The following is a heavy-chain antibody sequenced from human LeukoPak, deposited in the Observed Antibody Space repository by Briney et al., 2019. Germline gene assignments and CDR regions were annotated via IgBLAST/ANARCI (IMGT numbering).Heavy chain of an antibody. V-gene: IGHV3-23*01. J-gene: IGHJ4*02. CDR3: AKGSMVGASNFDY. D-gene: IGHD1-26*01. CDR2: ISGSGGST. Sequence: AISGSGGSTYYADSVKGRFTISRDNSKNTLYLQINSLRAEDTAVYYCAKGSMVGASNFDYWGQGTLVTVSS.